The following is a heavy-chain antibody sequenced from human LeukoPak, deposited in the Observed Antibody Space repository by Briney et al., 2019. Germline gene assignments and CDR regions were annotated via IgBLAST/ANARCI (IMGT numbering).Heavy chain of an antibody. V-gene: IGHV4-31*03. CDR3: ARNFGELSPAFDI. D-gene: IGHD3-10*01. CDR1: GGSISSGDYY. J-gene: IGHJ3*02. Sequence: SQTLSLTCTVSGGSISSGDYYWSWIRQHPGKGLEWIGYIYYSGSTYYNPSLKSRVTISVDTSKNQFSLKLSSVTAADTAVYYCARNFGELSPAFDIWGQGTMVTVSS. CDR2: IYYSGST.